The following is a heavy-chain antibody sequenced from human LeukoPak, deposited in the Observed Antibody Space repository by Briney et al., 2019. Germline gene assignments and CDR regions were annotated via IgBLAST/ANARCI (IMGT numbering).Heavy chain of an antibody. CDR1: GGSISSSSYY. CDR2: IYDSGST. V-gene: IGHV4-39*07. D-gene: IGHD4-17*01. CDR3: ARGPTTVTRAFDY. J-gene: IGHJ4*02. Sequence: SETLSLTCTVSGGSISSSSYYWGWLRQPPGKGLEWSGSIYDSGSTYYHPSLKSRVTISVDTSKNQFSLKLSSVTAADTAVYYCARGPTTVTRAFDYWGQGTLVTVSS.